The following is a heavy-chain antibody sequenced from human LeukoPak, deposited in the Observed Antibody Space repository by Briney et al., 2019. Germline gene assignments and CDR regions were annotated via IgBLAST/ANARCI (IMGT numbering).Heavy chain of an antibody. D-gene: IGHD3-22*01. CDR3: AKDTVGPDSSGVYGMDV. Sequence: QSGGSLRLSCAASGFTFSSYVMHWVRQAPGKGLEWVAVISYDGSSKYYADSVKGRFTISRDNSKNTLYLQMNSLRAEDTAVYYCAKDTVGPDSSGVYGMDVWGQGTTVTVSS. CDR1: GFTFSSYV. V-gene: IGHV3-30*18. CDR2: ISYDGSSK. J-gene: IGHJ6*02.